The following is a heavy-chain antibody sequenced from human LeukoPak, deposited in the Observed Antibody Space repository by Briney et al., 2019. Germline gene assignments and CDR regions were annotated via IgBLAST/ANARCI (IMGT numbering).Heavy chain of an antibody. J-gene: IGHJ6*02. CDR1: GFTFTSSA. Sequence: SVKVSCKASGFTFTSSAVQWVRQARGQRLEWIGWIVVGSGNTNYAQKLQERVTITRDMSASTAYMELSSLRSEDTAVYYCAAGYCSGGSCYPYYYYGMDVWGQGTTVTVSS. V-gene: IGHV1-58*01. CDR3: AAGYCSGGSCYPYYYYGMDV. CDR2: IVVGSGNT. D-gene: IGHD2-15*01.